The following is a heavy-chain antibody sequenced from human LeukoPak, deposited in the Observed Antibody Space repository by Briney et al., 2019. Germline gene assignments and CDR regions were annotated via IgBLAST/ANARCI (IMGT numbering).Heavy chain of an antibody. CDR2: INTDGTIT. D-gene: IGHD6-19*01. CDR3: ARELAGARDY. V-gene: IGHV3-74*03. CDR1: GFTFSTNW. J-gene: IGHJ4*02. Sequence: GGSLRLSCAASGFTFSTNWMNWLRQAPGKGLVWVSRINTDGTITSYADSVKGRFTISRDNAKNTLYLQMNSLRVEDTAVYYCARELAGARDYWGQGTMVTVSS.